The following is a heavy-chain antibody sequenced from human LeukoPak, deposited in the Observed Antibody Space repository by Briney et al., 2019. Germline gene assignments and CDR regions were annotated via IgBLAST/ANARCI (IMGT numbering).Heavy chain of an antibody. Sequence: SQTLSLTCAISGDSVSTNSATWSWIRQSPSRGLEWLGRTYYRSKWYYDYAPSVKSRITLNSDTSRNQVSLLLNSVTPEDTAIYYCARDPADGYGHFDFRGQGTLVTVSS. CDR3: ARDPADGYGHFDF. CDR2: TYYRSKWYY. V-gene: IGHV6-1*01. CDR1: GDSVSTNSAT. D-gene: IGHD5-24*01. J-gene: IGHJ4*02.